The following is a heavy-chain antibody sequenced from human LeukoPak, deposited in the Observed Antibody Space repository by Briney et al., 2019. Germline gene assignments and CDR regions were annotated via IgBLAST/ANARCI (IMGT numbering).Heavy chain of an antibody. CDR3: ARQGYCSGGSCDNWFDP. D-gene: IGHD2-15*01. V-gene: IGHV4-39*07. Sequence: SETLSLTCTVSGGSISSSSYYWGWIRQPPGKGLEWIGSIYYSGSTYYNPSLKSRVTISVDTSKNQFSLKLSSVTAADTAVYYCARQGYCSGGSCDNWFDPWGQGTLVTASS. J-gene: IGHJ5*02. CDR2: IYYSGST. CDR1: GGSISSSSYY.